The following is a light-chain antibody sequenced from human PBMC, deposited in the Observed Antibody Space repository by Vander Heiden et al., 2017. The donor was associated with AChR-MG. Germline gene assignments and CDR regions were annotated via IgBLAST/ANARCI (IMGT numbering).Light chain of an antibody. CDR3: QHYGYPPWT. V-gene: IGKV3-20*01. CDR1: QSISSSY. Sequence: IVLTQSPGTLSLSPGERATLSCRASQSISSSYLAWYQQKTGQAPRLLIYGASSRATGIPDRFNGSGSGTDFTLTITRLEPQDVAVYYYQHYGYPPWTFGQGTKVEIK. CDR2: GAS. J-gene: IGKJ1*01.